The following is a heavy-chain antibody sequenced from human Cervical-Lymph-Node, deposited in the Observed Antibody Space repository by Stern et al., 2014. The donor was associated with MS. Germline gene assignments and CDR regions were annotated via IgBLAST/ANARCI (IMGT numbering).Heavy chain of an antibody. Sequence: DQLVESGAALRKPGASVEVSCEASGYNFIDYYIHWVRQAPGKGLEWVGWINPHTGDTRYAQKFLGRVAMTRDTSINTAYLELNSLTSDDTAFYYCTRGRGTLLYLHWGQGTLITVSS. CDR1: GYNFIDYY. CDR3: TRGRGTLLYLH. CDR2: INPHTGDT. D-gene: IGHD2-15*01. V-gene: IGHV1-2*02. J-gene: IGHJ4*02.